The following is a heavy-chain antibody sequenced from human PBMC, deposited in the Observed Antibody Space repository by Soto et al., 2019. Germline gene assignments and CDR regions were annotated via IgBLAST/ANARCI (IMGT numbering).Heavy chain of an antibody. V-gene: IGHV3-30*02. D-gene: IGHD3-16*01. Sequence: GGSLRLSCAASKSIFTGYGMHWVRQTPGKGLEWVAVIRFDGTDEHYADSVKGRFTISRDNSKNMLYLQMNSLRAEDTAVYYCAKLNDYIWGRWYYMDVWGKGTTVTVSS. CDR2: IRFDGTDE. J-gene: IGHJ6*03. CDR3: AKLNDYIWGRWYYMDV. CDR1: KSIFTGYG.